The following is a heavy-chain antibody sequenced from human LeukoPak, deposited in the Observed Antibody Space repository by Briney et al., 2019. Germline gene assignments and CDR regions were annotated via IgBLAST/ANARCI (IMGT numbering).Heavy chain of an antibody. CDR2: IDPSDCYT. D-gene: IGHD4-17*01. CDR1: GYSFTSYL. V-gene: IGHV5-10-1*01. J-gene: IGHJ5*02. Sequence: GESLMISCNGSGYSFTSYLISWVRQMPGKSLESMRSIDPSDCYTHSSPSFQGHATASADKSISPAYLQWSSLKASDTAMYYCARLADYGAYESDWFDPWGQGTLVTVS. CDR3: ARLADYGAYESDWFDP.